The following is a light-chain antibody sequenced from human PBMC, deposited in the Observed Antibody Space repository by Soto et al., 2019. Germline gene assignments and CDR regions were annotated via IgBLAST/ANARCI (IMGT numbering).Light chain of an antibody. J-gene: IGKJ4*01. CDR2: AAS. CDR3: QKYNSAPLT. Sequence: DVQLTQSQSFLSASVGDRVSITCRASQGISDYLAWYQQKPGKVPKVLIYAASTLQSGVPSRFSGSGSGTHFTLTISSLQPEDVATYYCQKYNSAPLTFGGGTKVDI. CDR1: QGISDY. V-gene: IGKV1-27*01.